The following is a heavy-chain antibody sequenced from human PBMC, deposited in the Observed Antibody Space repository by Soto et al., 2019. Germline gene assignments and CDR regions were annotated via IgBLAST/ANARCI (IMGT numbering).Heavy chain of an antibody. CDR3: ASHHGPTTSGTWFDL. CDR2: ISTYSGDT. V-gene: IGHV1-18*01. J-gene: IGHJ5*02. CDR1: GYSFFAYD. Sequence: NVYWKASGYSFFAYDISWVRQAHRQGLEWMGWISTYSGDTKYAQKFQGRVTMTTDTSTTTAYLELRSLRSDDTAVYYCASHHGPTTSGTWFDLSGQRLLLTV. D-gene: IGHD5-12*01.